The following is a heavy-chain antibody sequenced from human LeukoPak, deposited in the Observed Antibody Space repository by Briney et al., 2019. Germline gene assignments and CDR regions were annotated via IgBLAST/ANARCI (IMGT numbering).Heavy chain of an antibody. V-gene: IGHV3-21*01. CDR2: ISKNSGYM. Sequence: GGSLRLSCAASGFTFSSYSMNWVRQPPGQGLEWVSSISKNSGYMYYIDSVKGRFTISRDNAKNSMYLQMNSLRAEDTAVYYCARSSMVDANDAFDIWGQGTMVTVSS. CDR3: ARSSMVDANDAFDI. CDR1: GFTFSSYS. D-gene: IGHD2-15*01. J-gene: IGHJ3*02.